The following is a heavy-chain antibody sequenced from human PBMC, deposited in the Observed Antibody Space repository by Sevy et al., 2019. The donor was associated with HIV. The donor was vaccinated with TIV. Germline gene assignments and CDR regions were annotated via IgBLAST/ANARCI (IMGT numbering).Heavy chain of an antibody. CDR3: ARDPPPYYYGSGRFPPIPLYYYGMDV. CDR1: GGTFSSYA. CDR2: IIPIFGTA. D-gene: IGHD3-10*01. Sequence: ASVKVSCKASGGTFSSYAISWVRQAPGQGLEWMGGIIPIFGTANYAQKFQGRVTITADESTSTAYMELSSLRSEDTAVYYCARDPPPYYYGSGRFPPIPLYYYGMDVWGQGTTVTVSS. V-gene: IGHV1-69*13. J-gene: IGHJ6*02.